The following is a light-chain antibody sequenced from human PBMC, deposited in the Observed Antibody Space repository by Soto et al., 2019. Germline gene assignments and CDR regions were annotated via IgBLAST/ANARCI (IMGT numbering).Light chain of an antibody. CDR3: QQYYSPWT. CDR1: QRVLYSSNNKNY. V-gene: IGKV4-1*01. CDR2: WAS. J-gene: IGKJ1*01. Sequence: DIVMTQSPDSLAVSLGERATINCKSSQRVLYSSNNKNYVAWYQQKPGQPPKLLIYWASTRESGVPDRFSGSGSGADFTLTISSLQAEDVAVYYCQQYYSPWTFGQGTKVELK.